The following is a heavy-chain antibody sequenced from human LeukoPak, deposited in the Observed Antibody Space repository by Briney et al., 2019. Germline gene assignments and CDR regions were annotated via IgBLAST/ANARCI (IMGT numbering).Heavy chain of an antibody. Sequence: SETLSLTCTVSGGSISSYYWSWVRQPPGKGLEWIRFVYYTGSTNYSPSLKSRVTISVDTSKNQFSLKLRSVTAADTAVYYCARDWGTYYYDSSGYYPYYYYYYYMDVWGKGTTVTVSS. CDR2: VYYTGST. CDR3: ARDWGTYYYDSSGYYPYYYYYYYMDV. CDR1: GGSISSYY. J-gene: IGHJ6*03. D-gene: IGHD3-22*01. V-gene: IGHV4-59*01.